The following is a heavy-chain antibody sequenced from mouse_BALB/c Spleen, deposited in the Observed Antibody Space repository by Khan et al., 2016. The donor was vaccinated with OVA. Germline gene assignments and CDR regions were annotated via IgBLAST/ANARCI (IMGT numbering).Heavy chain of an antibody. V-gene: IGHV1-7*01. J-gene: IGHJ2*01. CDR2: INPSSGYT. CDR1: GYTFTSYW. CDR3: ARDRIDY. Sequence: QXQLQQSGAELAKPGASVKMSCKASGYTFTSYWMHWVKQRPGQGLEWIGYINPSSGYTEYNQNFKDKATLTADKSSSTAYMQLSSLTSEDSAVYYCARDRIDYWGQGTTLTVSS.